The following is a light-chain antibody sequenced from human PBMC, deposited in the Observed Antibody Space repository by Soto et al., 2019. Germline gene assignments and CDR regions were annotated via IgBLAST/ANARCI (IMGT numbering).Light chain of an antibody. CDR3: ATWDDSLNGVYV. J-gene: IGLJ1*01. CDR2: RNN. V-gene: IGLV1-47*01. CDR1: TSNIGSNY. Sequence: QSVLTQPPSASGTPGQGVTISCSGSTSNIGSNYVYWYQQLPGTAPKLLIYRNNQRPSWVPDRFSGSKSGTSASLAISGLRSDDEADYFCATWDDSLNGVYVFGTGTKVTVL.